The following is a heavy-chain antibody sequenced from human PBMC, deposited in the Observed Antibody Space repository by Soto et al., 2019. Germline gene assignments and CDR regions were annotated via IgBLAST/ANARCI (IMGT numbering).Heavy chain of an antibody. CDR1: GFTFSSYA. J-gene: IGHJ6*02. CDR2: ISGSGGST. V-gene: IGHV3-23*01. CDR3: AKARTDPLVWLLPQTYYYYGMDV. Sequence: GGSLRLSCAASGFTFSSYAMSWVRQAPGKGLEWVSAISGSGGSTYYADSVKGRFTISRDNSKNTLYLQMNSLRAEDTAVYYCAKARTDPLVWLLPQTYYYYGMDVWGQGTTVTVSS. D-gene: IGHD3-3*01.